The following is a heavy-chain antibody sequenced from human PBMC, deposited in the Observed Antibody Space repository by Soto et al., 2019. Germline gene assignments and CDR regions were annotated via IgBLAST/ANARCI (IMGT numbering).Heavy chain of an antibody. CDR2: IYYSGST. CDR1: GGSISSYY. V-gene: IGHV4-59*01. CDR3: ARARKYSSSWTDAFDI. J-gene: IGHJ3*02. Sequence: SETLSLTCTVSGGSISSYYWSWIRQPPGKGLEWIGYIYYSGSTNYNPSLKSRVTISVDTSKNQFSLKLSSVTAADTAVYYCARARKYSSSWTDAFDIGGQGTMVTVSS. D-gene: IGHD6-13*01.